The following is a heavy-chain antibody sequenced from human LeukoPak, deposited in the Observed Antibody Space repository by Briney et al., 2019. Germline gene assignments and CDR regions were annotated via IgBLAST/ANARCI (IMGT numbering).Heavy chain of an antibody. D-gene: IGHD6-13*01. J-gene: IGHJ1*01. V-gene: IGHV3-23*01. CDR2: ISGSVGST. CDR3: AHTPYSSSWYAGYFQH. Sequence: PGGSLRLSCAASGFTFSSYAMSWVRQAPGKGLEWVSAISGSVGSTYYADSVKGRFTISRDNSKNTLYLQMNSLRAEDTAVYYCAHTPYSSSWYAGYFQHWGQGTLVTVSS. CDR1: GFTFSSYA.